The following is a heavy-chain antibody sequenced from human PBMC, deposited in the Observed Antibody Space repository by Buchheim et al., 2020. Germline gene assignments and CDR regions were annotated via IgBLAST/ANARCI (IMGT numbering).Heavy chain of an antibody. V-gene: IGHV4-59*01. Sequence: QVQLQESGPGLVKPSETLSLTCTDSGGSINGYYWSWIRQPPGKGLEWIGYISYSGSTNYNPSLKSRITMSVDMSKNQFSLKLSSVTAADTAMYYCARISCTATSCRGDDYWGQG. J-gene: IGHJ4*02. CDR3: ARISCTATSCRGDDY. D-gene: IGHD2-2*01. CDR2: ISYSGST. CDR1: GGSINGYY.